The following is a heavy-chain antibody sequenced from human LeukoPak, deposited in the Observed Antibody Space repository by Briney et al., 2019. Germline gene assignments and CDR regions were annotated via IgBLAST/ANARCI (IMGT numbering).Heavy chain of an antibody. D-gene: IGHD6-19*01. CDR3: AREGIFEEQWLAIDY. CDR2: ITTSDGNT. Sequence: GGSLRLSCAASGFTFSSYTMSWVRQAPGKGLEWVSTITTSDGNTYYADSVKGRFTISRDNSKNTLYLQMNSLRAEDTAVYYCAREGIFEEQWLAIDYWGQGTLVTVSS. V-gene: IGHV3-23*01. J-gene: IGHJ4*02. CDR1: GFTFSSYT.